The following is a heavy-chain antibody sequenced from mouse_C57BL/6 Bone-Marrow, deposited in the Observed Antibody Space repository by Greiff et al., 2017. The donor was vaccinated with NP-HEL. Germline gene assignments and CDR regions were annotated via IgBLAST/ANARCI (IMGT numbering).Heavy chain of an antibody. J-gene: IGHJ4*01. CDR3: ARSGSFYAMDY. V-gene: IGHV1-4*01. CDR1: GYTFTSYT. Sequence: LVESGAELARPGASVKMSCKASGYTFTSYTMHWVKQRPGQGLEWIGYINPSSGYTKYNQKFKDKATLTADKSSSTAYMQLSSLTSEDSAVYYCARSGSFYAMDYWGQGTSVTVSS. CDR2: INPSSGYT. D-gene: IGHD3-1*01.